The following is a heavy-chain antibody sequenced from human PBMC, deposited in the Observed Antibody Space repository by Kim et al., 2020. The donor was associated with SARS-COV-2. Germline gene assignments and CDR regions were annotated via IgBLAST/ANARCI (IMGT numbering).Heavy chain of an antibody. CDR3: ARDGRLITIFGVVILPGLDYYYYGMDV. Sequence: SVKVSCKASGGTFSSYAISWVRQAPGQGLEWMGGIIPIFGTANYAQKFQGRVTITADESTSTAYMELSSLRSEDTAVYYCARDGRLITIFGVVILPGLDYYYYGMDVWGQGTTVTVSS. CDR2: IIPIFGTA. V-gene: IGHV1-69*13. J-gene: IGHJ6*02. D-gene: IGHD3-3*01. CDR1: GGTFSSYA.